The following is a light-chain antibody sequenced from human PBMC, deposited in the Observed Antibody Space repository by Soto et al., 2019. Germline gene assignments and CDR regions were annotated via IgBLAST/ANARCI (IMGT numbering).Light chain of an antibody. V-gene: IGKV3-11*01. J-gene: IGKJ3*01. CDR3: QQRSNWPRIT. CDR1: QSVSSY. CDR2: DAS. Sequence: EIVLTQSPATLSLSPGERATLSCRASQSVSSYLAWYQQKPGQAPRLLIYDASNRATGIPARFSGSGSGTDFTLTISSLEPEECAVYDGQQRSNWPRITFGPGTKVDIK.